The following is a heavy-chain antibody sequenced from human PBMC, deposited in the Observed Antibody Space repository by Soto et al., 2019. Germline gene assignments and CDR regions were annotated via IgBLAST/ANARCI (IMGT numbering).Heavy chain of an antibody. CDR1: GYTFTSYG. CDR3: ARSTRLFGYDY. J-gene: IGHJ4*02. V-gene: IGHV1-18*01. CDR2: ISAYNGNT. D-gene: IGHD3-16*01. Sequence: GASVKVSCNASGYTFTSYGISLVRQAPGQGLEWMGWISAYNGNTNYAQKLQGRVTMTTDTSTSTAYMELRSLRSDDTAVYYCARSTRLFGYDYWGQGTLVTVSS.